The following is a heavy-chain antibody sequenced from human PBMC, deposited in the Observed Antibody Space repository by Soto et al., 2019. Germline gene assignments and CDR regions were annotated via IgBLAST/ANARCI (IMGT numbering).Heavy chain of an antibody. CDR1: GGSISSYY. D-gene: IGHD4-17*01. CDR3: ARNLRDGDYEWLTSSWFDP. J-gene: IGHJ5*02. CDR2: IYSSGST. Sequence: SETLSLTCSVSGGSISSYYWSWIRQPPGKGLEWIGYIYSSGSTNYNPSLKSRVTISVDTSKNQFSLKLSSVTAADTAVYYCARNLRDGDYEWLTSSWFDPWGQGTLVTVSS. V-gene: IGHV4-59*01.